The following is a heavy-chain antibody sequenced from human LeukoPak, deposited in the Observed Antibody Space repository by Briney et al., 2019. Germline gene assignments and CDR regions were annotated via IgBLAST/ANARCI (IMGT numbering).Heavy chain of an antibody. D-gene: IGHD6-6*01. CDR2: ISSSGSTI. CDR1: GFTFSSYE. J-gene: IGHJ4*02. CDR3: ASRPMYSSSSFSYYFDH. Sequence: GGSLRLSCAASGFTFSSYEMNWVRQAPGKGLEWVSYISSSGSTIYYADSVKGRFTISRDNAKNSLYLQMNSLRAEDTAVYYCASRPMYSSSSFSYYFDHWGQGTLVTVSS. V-gene: IGHV3-48*03.